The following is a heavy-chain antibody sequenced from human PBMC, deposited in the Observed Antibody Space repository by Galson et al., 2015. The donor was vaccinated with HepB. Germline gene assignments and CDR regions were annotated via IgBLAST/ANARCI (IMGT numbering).Heavy chain of an antibody. V-gene: IGHV1-8*01. CDR3: ARDTGHYVGFDAFVI. CDR1: GYTFTNYD. J-gene: IGHJ3*02. Sequence: SVKVSCKASGYTFTNYDINWLRQATGQGLEWMGCINPDSGNTGYVQKFQGRVTMTRSTSISTVYMELSGLGSEDTAVYYCARDTGHYVGFDAFVIWGQGTVVPVSS. D-gene: IGHD4-17*01. CDR2: INPDSGNT.